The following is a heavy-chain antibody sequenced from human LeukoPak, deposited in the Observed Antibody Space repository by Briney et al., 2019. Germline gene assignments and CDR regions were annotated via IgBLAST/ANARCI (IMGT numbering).Heavy chain of an antibody. J-gene: IGHJ4*02. CDR3: ARVTLWSSGSHKYYSDY. Sequence: GGSLRLSCAASGFTFSSYWMSWVRQAPGKGLEWVANIKQDGSEKYYVDSVKGRFTISRDNAKNSLYLQMNSLRAEDTAVYYCARVTLWSSGSHKYYSDYWGQGTLVTVSS. CDR1: GFTFSSYW. CDR2: IKQDGSEK. V-gene: IGHV3-7*03. D-gene: IGHD3-10*01.